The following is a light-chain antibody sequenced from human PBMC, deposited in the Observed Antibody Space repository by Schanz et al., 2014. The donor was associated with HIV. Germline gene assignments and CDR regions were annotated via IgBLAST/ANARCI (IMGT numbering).Light chain of an antibody. CDR3: SSYTSRNTLI. CDR2: EVS. CDR1: SRDVGSYNR. J-gene: IGLJ2*01. V-gene: IGLV2-18*02. Sequence: QSALTQPPSASGSPGQSVTISCTGTSRDVGSYNRVSWYQQPPGTAPKLMTYEVSDRPSGVPDRFSGSKSGNTASLTISALQAEDEADYYCSSYTSRNTLIFGGGTKLTVL.